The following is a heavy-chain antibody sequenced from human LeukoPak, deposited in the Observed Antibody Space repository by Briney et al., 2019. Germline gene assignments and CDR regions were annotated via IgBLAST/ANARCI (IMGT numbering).Heavy chain of an antibody. D-gene: IGHD4-23*01. Sequence: SETLSLTCTVSLDSTTSKFWSWVRQPPGKGLEWIGEIHRSGSPNYNPSLQSRVTISIDRSRNQIALELSSVTAADTAVYYCAREILGGFKPVANWGEGALFTVSS. V-gene: IGHV4-4*02. CDR3: AREILGGFKPVAN. J-gene: IGHJ1*01. CDR1: LDSTTSKF. CDR2: IHRSGSP.